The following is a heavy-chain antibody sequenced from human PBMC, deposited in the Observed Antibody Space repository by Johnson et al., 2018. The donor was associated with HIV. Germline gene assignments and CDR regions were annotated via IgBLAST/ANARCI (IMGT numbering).Heavy chain of an antibody. CDR1: GFTFDDYA. V-gene: IGHV3-9*01. D-gene: IGHD1-14*01. Sequence: VQLVESGGGLVQPGRSLRLSCAASGFTFDDYAMHWVRQAPGKGLEWVSGISWNSGSIGYADSVKGRFTISRDTAKNSLYLQMNSLRAEDTALYYCARYSVSDDAFDIWGQGTMVTVSS. CDR3: ARYSVSDDAFDI. CDR2: ISWNSGSI. J-gene: IGHJ3*02.